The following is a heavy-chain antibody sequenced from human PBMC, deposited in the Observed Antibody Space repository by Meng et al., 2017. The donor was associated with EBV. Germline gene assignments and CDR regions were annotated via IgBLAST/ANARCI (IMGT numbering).Heavy chain of an antibody. CDR3: ARVVATIFTNWFDP. Sequence: QLQLQESGPGLVKPSETLSLTCTVSGGSISSSSYYWGWIRQPTGKGLEWIGSIYYSGSTYYNPSLKSRVTISVDTSKNQFSLKLSSVTAADTAVYYCARVVATIFTNWFDPWGQGTLVTVSS. J-gene: IGHJ5*02. CDR2: IYYSGST. V-gene: IGHV4-39*07. CDR1: GGSISSSSYY. D-gene: IGHD5-12*01.